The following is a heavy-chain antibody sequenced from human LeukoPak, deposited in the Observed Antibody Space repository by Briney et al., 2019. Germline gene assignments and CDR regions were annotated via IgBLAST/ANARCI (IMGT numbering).Heavy chain of an antibody. V-gene: IGHV3-7*01. J-gene: IGHJ4*02. CDR3: ATDLGSSRPNF. CDR2: IKQDGSEK. D-gene: IGHD6-13*01. Sequence: GGFLRLSCAASGFSFSTYWMSWARQAPGKGLEWVANIKQDGSEKYYVDSAKGRFTISRDNAKNSLYLQMNSLRAEDTAVYYRATDLGSSRPNFWGQGILVTVSS. CDR1: GFSFSTYW.